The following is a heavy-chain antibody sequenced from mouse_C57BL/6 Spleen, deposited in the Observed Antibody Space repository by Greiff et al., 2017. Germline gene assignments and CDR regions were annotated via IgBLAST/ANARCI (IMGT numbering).Heavy chain of an antibody. V-gene: IGHV3-6*01. D-gene: IGHD1-1*01. Sequence: EVKLQESGPGLVKPSQSLSLTCSVTGYSITSGYYWNWIRQFPGNKLEWMGYISYDGSNNYNPSLKNRISITRDTSKNQFFLKLNSVTTEDTATYYCAVYGSSYDYFDYWGQGTTLTVSS. J-gene: IGHJ2*01. CDR1: GYSITSGYY. CDR3: AVYGSSYDYFDY. CDR2: ISYDGSN.